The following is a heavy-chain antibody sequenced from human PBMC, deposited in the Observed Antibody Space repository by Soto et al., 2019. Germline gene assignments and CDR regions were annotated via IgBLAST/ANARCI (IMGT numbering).Heavy chain of an antibody. V-gene: IGHV4-34*01. D-gene: IGHD3-16*01. Sequence: PSETLSLTCAVYGGSFSGYYWSWIRQPPGKGLEWIGEINHSGSTNYNPSLKSRVTISVDTSKNQFSLKLSSVTAADTAVYYCARGDTAGGSWYWGQGTLVTVSS. CDR3: ARGDTAGGSWY. CDR1: GGSFSGYY. J-gene: IGHJ4*02. CDR2: INHSGST.